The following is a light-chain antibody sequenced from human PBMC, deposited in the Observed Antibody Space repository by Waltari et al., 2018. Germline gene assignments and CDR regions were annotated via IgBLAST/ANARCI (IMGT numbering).Light chain of an antibody. CDR3: QQYYATPRT. Sequence: DLVMTQSPDSLAVSLGERATINCKSSQSVFYSSNNRNYLGWYQHKAGQPPKLLIYWASTRESGVPDRFSGSGSGTDFTLTISNLQAEDVAVYYCQQYYATPRTFGQGTKVAIK. CDR1: QSVFYSSNNRNY. CDR2: WAS. J-gene: IGKJ1*01. V-gene: IGKV4-1*01.